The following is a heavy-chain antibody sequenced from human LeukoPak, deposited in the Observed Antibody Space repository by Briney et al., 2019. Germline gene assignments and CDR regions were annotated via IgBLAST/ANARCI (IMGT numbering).Heavy chain of an antibody. CDR1: GYTFTSYY. CDR3: IVGATWYFQH. Sequence: GASVTVSCTASGYTFTSYYTHWVRQAPGQGLEWMGIINPSGGSTSYAQKFQGRVTMTRDTSTSTVYMELSSLRSEDTAVYYCIVGATWYFQHWGQGTPVTVSS. CDR2: INPSGGST. D-gene: IGHD1-26*01. V-gene: IGHV1-46*01. J-gene: IGHJ1*01.